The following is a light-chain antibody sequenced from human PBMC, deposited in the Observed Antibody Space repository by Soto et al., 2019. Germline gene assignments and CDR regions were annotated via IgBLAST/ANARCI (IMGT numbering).Light chain of an antibody. V-gene: IGKV2-30*01. CDR2: KVS. CDR1: QSLVYSDGNTY. Sequence: DVVMTQSPLSLPVTLGQPASISCRSSQSLVYSDGNTYLNWLQQRPGQSPRRIIYKVSNRDSGVPDRFGGSGSGTDFTLKISRVEAEDVGVYYCMQATRWPRTFGQGTKLEIK. CDR3: MQATRWPRT. J-gene: IGKJ2*02.